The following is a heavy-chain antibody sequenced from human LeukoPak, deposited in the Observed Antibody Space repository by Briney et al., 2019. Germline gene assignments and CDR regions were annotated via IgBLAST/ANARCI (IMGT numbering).Heavy chain of an antibody. CDR3: ARAKIRHGGASCSAFDI. CDR1: GYTFTSYY. CDR2: INPSGGST. J-gene: IGHJ3*02. Sequence: GASVKVSFKASGYTFTSYYMHWVRQAPGQGLEWMGIINPSGGSTSYAQKFQGRVTMTRDMSTSTVYMELSSLRSEDTAVYYCARAKIRHGGASCSAFDIWGQGTMVTVSP. V-gene: IGHV1-46*01. D-gene: IGHD4-23*01.